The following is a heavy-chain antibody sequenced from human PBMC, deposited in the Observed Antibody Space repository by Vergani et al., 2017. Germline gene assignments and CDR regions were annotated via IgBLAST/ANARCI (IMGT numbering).Heavy chain of an antibody. V-gene: IGHV3-30-3*01. CDR3: ARGPYGSGSYYFDY. CDR1: GFTFSSYA. Sequence: QVQLVESGGGVVQPGKSLRLSCAASGFTFSSYAMHWVRQAPGKGLEWVAVISYDGSNKYYAASVKGRFTISRDNSKNTLYLQMNSLRAEDTAVYYCARGPYGSGSYYFDYWGQGTLVTVSS. J-gene: IGHJ4*02. CDR2: ISYDGSNK. D-gene: IGHD3-10*01.